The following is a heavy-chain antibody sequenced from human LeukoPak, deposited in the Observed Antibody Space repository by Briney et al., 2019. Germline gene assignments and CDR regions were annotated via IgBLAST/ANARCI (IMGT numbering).Heavy chain of an antibody. V-gene: IGHV4-4*09. CDR1: GGSISSYY. D-gene: IGHD2-2*01. CDR3: ARHRGYCSSTSCYYAFDI. CDR2: IYTSGST. J-gene: IGHJ3*02. Sequence: SETLSLTCTVSGGSISSYYWSWIRQPPGKGLEWIGYIYTSGSTNYNPSLKSRVTISADTSKNQFSLKLSSVTAADTAVYYCARHRGYCSSTSCYYAFDIWGQGTMVTVSS.